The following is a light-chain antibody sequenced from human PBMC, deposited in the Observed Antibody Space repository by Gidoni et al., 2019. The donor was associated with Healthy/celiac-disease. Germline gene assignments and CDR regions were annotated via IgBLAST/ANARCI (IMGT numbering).Light chain of an antibody. CDR1: QGISSW. Sequence: RMTQHPSSVSAYVGDRVTITCRASQGISSWLAWYKQNPGKAPKLLIYAASRLQSGFPSRFSGIGSAADFTLIIRSLQLEGFSIYYCQQANCLPYTFGQGTKVEIK. J-gene: IGKJ2*01. CDR3: QQANCLPYT. V-gene: IGKV1-12*01. CDR2: AAS.